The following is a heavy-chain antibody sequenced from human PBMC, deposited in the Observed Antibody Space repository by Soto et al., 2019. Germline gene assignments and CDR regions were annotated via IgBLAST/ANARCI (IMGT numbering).Heavy chain of an antibody. J-gene: IGHJ4*02. CDR1: GGSISSSSYY. CDR3: ARRGSSSWYGY. V-gene: IGHV4-39*01. D-gene: IGHD6-13*01. Sequence: QLQLQESGPGLVKPSETLSLTCTVSGGSISSSSYYWGWIRQPPGKGLEWIGSIYYSGSTYYNPSLKSRVTISVDTSKDQFSLKLSSVTAAATAVYYCARRGSSSWYGYWGQGTLVTVSS. CDR2: IYYSGST.